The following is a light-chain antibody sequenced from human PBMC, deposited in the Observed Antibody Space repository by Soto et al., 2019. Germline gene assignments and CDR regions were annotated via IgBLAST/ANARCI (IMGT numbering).Light chain of an antibody. CDR1: SSDVGAYNY. V-gene: IGLV2-11*01. J-gene: IGLJ3*02. Sequence: QSALTQPRSVSGSTGQSVTLSCTGTSSDVGAYNYVSWYQHRPGQAPKLMHSDVSRRPSGVTEGFSGSKSANTASLTISGLLGEVEADYYRCSYAGRATWVFGGGTKVTAL. CDR3: CSYAGRATWV. CDR2: DVS.